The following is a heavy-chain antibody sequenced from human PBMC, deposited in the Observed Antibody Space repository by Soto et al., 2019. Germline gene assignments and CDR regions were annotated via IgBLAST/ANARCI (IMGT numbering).Heavy chain of an antibody. CDR1: GYTFTGYY. CDR3: ARSHCGGDCYSARDFDY. Sequence: QVQLVQSGAEVKKPGASVKVSCKASGYTFTGYYMRWVRQAPGQGLEWMGWINPNSGGTNYAQKFQGRVTMTRDTSISTAYMELSRLRSDDTAVYYCARSHCGGDCYSARDFDYWGQGTLVTVSS. D-gene: IGHD2-21*02. CDR2: INPNSGGT. V-gene: IGHV1-2*02. J-gene: IGHJ4*02.